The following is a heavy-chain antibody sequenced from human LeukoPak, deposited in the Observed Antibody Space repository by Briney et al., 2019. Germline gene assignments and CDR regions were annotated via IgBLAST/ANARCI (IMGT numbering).Heavy chain of an antibody. Sequence: SETLSLTCAVYGGSFSGYYWSWIRQPPGKGLEWIGEINHSGSTNHNPSLKSRVTISVDTSKNQFSLKLSSVTAADTAVYYCARGRLLWSQTGYYYMDVWGKGTTVTVSS. J-gene: IGHJ6*03. CDR2: INHSGST. D-gene: IGHD3-10*01. V-gene: IGHV4-34*01. CDR3: ARGRLLWSQTGYYYMDV. CDR1: GGSFSGYY.